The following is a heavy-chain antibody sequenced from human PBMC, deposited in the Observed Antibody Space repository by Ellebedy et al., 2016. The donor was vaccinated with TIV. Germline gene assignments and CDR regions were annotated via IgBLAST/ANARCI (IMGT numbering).Heavy chain of an antibody. V-gene: IGHV3-48*04. CDR2: ISSSSSTI. J-gene: IGHJ4*02. CDR1: GFTFSSYS. D-gene: IGHD2-15*01. Sequence: GGSLRLSXAASGFTFSSYSMNWVRQAPGKGLEWVSYISSSSSTIYYADSVKGRFTISRDNAKNSLYLQMNSLRAEDTAVYYCARGSESCWELQRDWGQGTLVTVSS. CDR3: ARGSESCWELQRD.